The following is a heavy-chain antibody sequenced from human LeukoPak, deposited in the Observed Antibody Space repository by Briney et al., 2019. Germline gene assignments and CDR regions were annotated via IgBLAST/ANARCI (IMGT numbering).Heavy chain of an antibody. CDR3: ASPRAIFGVAWVSFDI. J-gene: IGHJ3*02. Sequence: SETLSLTCTVSGGSISSGGYYWSWIRQHPGKGLEWIGYIYYSGSTYYNPSLKSRVTISVDTSKNQFSLKLSSVTAADTAVYYCASPRAIFGVAWVSFDIWGQGTMVTVSS. CDR2: IYYSGST. CDR1: GGSISSGGYY. D-gene: IGHD3-3*01. V-gene: IGHV4-31*03.